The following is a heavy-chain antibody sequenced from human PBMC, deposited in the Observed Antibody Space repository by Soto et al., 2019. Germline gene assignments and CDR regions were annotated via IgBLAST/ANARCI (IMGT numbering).Heavy chain of an antibody. CDR3: VKDRMAYNSVWDPFDI. CDR2: IGSVGGDT. J-gene: IGHJ3*02. Sequence: GGSLRLSCAASGFTFYSYAMSWVRQAPGKGLEWVSTIGSVGGDTYYADSVKGRFTISRDDSKNTLLLQMNSLRAEDTAVYYCVKDRMAYNSVWDPFDIWGQGTMVTV. V-gene: IGHV3-23*01. CDR1: GFTFYSYA. D-gene: IGHD1-20*01.